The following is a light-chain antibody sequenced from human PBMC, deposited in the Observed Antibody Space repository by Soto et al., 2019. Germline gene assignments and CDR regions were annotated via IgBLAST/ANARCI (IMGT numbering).Light chain of an antibody. CDR1: SSDVDAYNF. Sequence: QSVLTQPASVSGSPGQSIAISCTRTSSDVDAYNFVSWYQHHPGKAPKLMIFDVSNRPSGVSNRFSGSKSGNTASLTISGLQAEDEADYYCTSYTTSSTYFFGTG. V-gene: IGLV2-14*03. CDR2: DVS. CDR3: TSYTTSSTYF. J-gene: IGLJ1*01.